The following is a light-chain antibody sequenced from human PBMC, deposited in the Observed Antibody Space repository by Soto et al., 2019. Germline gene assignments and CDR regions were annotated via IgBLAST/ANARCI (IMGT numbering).Light chain of an antibody. J-gene: IGKJ2*01. V-gene: IGKV3-11*01. CDR1: QSVSSH. CDR2: DAS. CDR3: QQRSDWPRT. Sequence: EIVLTQSPATLSLSPGERATLSCRASQSVSSHLVWYQHKPGQAPRLLIYDASNRATGIPARFSGSGSGTDFTLTISSLEPEDFAVYYCQQRSDWPRTFGQGTKLEIK.